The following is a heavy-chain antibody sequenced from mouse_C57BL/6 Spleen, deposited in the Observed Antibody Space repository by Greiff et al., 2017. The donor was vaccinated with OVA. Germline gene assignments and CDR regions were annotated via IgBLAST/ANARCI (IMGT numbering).Heavy chain of an antibody. J-gene: IGHJ4*01. CDR2: IYPGDGDT. Sequence: QVQLQQSGAELVKPGASVKISCKASGYAFSSYWMNWVKQRPGKGLEWIGQIYPGDGDTNYNGKFKGKATLTADKSSSTAYMQLSSLTSEDPAVYFCAKWVEGFYAMGYWGQGTSVTVSS. CDR3: AKWVEGFYAMGY. V-gene: IGHV1-80*01. CDR1: GYAFSSYW.